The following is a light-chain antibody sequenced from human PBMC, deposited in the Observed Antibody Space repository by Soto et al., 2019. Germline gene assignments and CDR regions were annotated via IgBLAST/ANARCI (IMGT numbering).Light chain of an antibody. CDR1: SNDVGHSSF. Sequence: QSALTQPPSASGSPGQSVTISCTGNSNDVGHSSFISWYQQHPGKGPKLIIYEVSKRPSGVPDRFSGPKSGNTASLSVSGLQDEDEADYFCNAQADNGKHVFGTGTQLTVL. CDR2: EVS. J-gene: IGLJ7*01. CDR3: NAQADNGKHV. V-gene: IGLV2-8*01.